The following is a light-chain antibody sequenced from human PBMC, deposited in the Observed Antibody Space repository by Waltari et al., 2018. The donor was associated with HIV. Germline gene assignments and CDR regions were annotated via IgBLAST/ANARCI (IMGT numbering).Light chain of an antibody. CDR3: QQNKDWPPLT. CDR1: QSVTFN. V-gene: IGKV3D-15*01. Sequence: EIVLTQSPATLSVSRGERVTLSCRPSQSVTFNLAWYQQRPGQAPRLLIYGASTRATGIPARFSGSGSGTEFTLTSSSLQSEDFAMYYCQQNKDWPPLTFGGGTKVEIK. J-gene: IGKJ4*02. CDR2: GAS.